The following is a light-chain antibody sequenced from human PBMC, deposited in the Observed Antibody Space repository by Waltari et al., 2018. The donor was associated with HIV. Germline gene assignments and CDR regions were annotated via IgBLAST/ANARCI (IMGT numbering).Light chain of an antibody. Sequence: QSVLTQPPSASGTPAQRVTISSSGSSPNIGNYPVNWYQLLPATTPKPLIYNNSRRPSGVPNRFSGSKSGTSASLAISGLQSDDEAGYYCAAWDARLDGLYVFGTGTRVTVL. CDR1: SPNIGNYP. V-gene: IGLV1-44*01. CDR2: NNS. J-gene: IGLJ1*01. CDR3: AAWDARLDGLYV.